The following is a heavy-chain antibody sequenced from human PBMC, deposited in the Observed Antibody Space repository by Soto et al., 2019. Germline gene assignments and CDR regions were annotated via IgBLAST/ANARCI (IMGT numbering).Heavy chain of an antibody. CDR2: ISYDGNSK. V-gene: IGHV3-30*18. J-gene: IGHJ6*02. CDR3: AKDQLAGNDYYPGMDV. D-gene: IGHD6-19*01. Sequence: QVQVVESGGGVVQPGRSLRLSCAASGISVSHYGMHWVRQAPGKGLEWVATISYDGNSKYYADSVKGRFTISRDNSKNTLFLQMISLRGEDTAVYYCAKDQLAGNDYYPGMDVWGQGTTVTVSS. CDR1: GISVSHYG.